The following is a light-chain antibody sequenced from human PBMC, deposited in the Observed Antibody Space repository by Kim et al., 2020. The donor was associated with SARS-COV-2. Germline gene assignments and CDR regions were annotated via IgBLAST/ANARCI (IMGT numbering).Light chain of an antibody. CDR2: GKN. CDR1: SLRSYY. V-gene: IGLV3-19*01. CDR3: NSRDSSGNHHE. Sequence: SSELTQDPAVSVALGQTVRITCQGDSLRSYYASWYQQKPGQAPVLVIYGKNNRPSGIPDRFSGSSSGNTASLTITGAQAEDEADYYCNSRDSSGNHHEFG. J-gene: IGLJ2*01.